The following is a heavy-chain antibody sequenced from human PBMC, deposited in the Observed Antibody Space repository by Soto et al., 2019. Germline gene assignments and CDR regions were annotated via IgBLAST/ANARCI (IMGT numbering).Heavy chain of an antibody. V-gene: IGHV3-33*01. CDR3: ARDGRYCSSTSCSPRIYYYYYGMDV. CDR2: IWYDGSNK. J-gene: IGHJ6*02. D-gene: IGHD2-2*01. Sequence: GGSLRLSCAASGFTFSSYGMHWVRQAPGKGLEWVAVIWYDGSNKYYADSVKGRFTISGDNSKNTLYLQMNSLRAEDTAVYYCARDGRYCSSTSCSPRIYYYYYGMDVWGQGTTVTVSS. CDR1: GFTFSSYG.